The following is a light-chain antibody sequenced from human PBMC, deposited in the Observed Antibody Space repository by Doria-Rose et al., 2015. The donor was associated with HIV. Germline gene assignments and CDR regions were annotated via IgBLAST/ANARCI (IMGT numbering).Light chain of an antibody. CDR1: QTVRRW. CDR3: QQSNSFPIT. J-gene: IGKJ5*01. V-gene: IGKV1-12*01. CDR2: AAS. Sequence: GNLGTTTRRRTQTVRRWLSWYQQKPGNAPKVLIYAASTLQSGVPARFSGSGFGTDFTLTISNLQPEDFATYYCQQSNSFPITFGQGTRLEIK.